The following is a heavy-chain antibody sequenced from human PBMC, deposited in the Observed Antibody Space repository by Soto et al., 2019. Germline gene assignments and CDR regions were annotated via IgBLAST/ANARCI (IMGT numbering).Heavy chain of an antibody. V-gene: IGHV4-39*01. J-gene: IGHJ4*02. Sequence: SETLSLTCTVSGGSISSSSYYWGWIRQPPGKGLEWIGSIYYSGSTYYNPSLKSRVTISVDTSKSQFSLKLSSVTAADTAVYYCARLGYSYGLGSLDYWGQGTLVTVS. CDR1: GGSISSSSYY. CDR2: IYYSGST. D-gene: IGHD5-18*01. CDR3: ARLGYSYGLGSLDY.